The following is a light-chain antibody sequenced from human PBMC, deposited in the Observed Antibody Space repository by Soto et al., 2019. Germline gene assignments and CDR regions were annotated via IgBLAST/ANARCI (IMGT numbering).Light chain of an antibody. CDR2: GAS. V-gene: IGKV3-20*01. CDR3: QHYGTSFA. Sequence: EIVLTQSPGTLSLSPGERATLSCRASQSVSSTYFAWYQQKPGQAPRLLIYGASRRATGVPDRFSGSGSGTDLTLTISRLEPEDFAVYYCQHYGTSFAFGQGTRLEIK. J-gene: IGKJ5*01. CDR1: QSVSSTY.